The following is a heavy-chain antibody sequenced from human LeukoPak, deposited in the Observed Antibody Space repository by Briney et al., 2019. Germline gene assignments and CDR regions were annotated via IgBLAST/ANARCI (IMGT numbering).Heavy chain of an antibody. J-gene: IGHJ4*02. V-gene: IGHV4-59*08. CDR2: IYYSGST. CDR1: GGSISSYY. CDR3: ARTRYSSSWFTFDY. D-gene: IGHD6-13*01. Sequence: PSETLSLTCTVSGGSISSYYWSWLRQPPGKGLEWIGYIYYSGSTNYNPSLKSRVTISVDTSKNQFSLKLSSVTAADTAVYYCARTRYSSSWFTFDYWGQGTLVTVSS.